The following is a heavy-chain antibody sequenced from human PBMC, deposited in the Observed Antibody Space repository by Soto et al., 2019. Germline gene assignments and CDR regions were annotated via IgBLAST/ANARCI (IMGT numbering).Heavy chain of an antibody. CDR1: GFTFSSYS. CDR2: ISISSSYI. Sequence: GGSLRLSCAASGFTFSSYSMNWVRQAPGKGLEWVSSISISSSYIYYADSVKGRFTISRDNAKNSLYLQMNSLRAEDTAVYYCARDSGSGVVIYYFDYWGQGTLVTVSS. J-gene: IGHJ4*02. CDR3: ARDSGSGVVIYYFDY. V-gene: IGHV3-21*04. D-gene: IGHD3-3*01.